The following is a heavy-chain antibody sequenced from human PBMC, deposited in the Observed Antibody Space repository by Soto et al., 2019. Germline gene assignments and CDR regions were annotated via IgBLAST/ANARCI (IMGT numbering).Heavy chain of an antibody. V-gene: IGHV1-46*01. Sequence: KESRYTFTSDYMLRVRQAPGQGLEGMGIINPSGGSTSYAQKFQGRVTMTRDTYTSTVYMELSSLRSEDTAVYYCVSDGYCSSPRCLPDYWGQGTLVIVSS. D-gene: IGHD2-2*03. CDR3: VSDGYCSSPRCLPDY. CDR1: RYTFTSDY. CDR2: INPSGGST. J-gene: IGHJ4*02.